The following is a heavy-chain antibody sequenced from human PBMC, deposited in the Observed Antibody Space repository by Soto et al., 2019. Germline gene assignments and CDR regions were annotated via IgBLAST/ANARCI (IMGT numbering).Heavy chain of an antibody. Sequence: VKVSCKASGYTFTSYDINWVRQATGQGLEWMGWMNPNSGNTGYAQKFQGRVTMTRNTSISTAYMELSSLRSEDTAVYYCARNPAYCGGDCSDYWGQGTLVTVSS. J-gene: IGHJ4*02. V-gene: IGHV1-8*01. D-gene: IGHD2-21*01. CDR2: MNPNSGNT. CDR3: ARNPAYCGGDCSDY. CDR1: GYTFTSYD.